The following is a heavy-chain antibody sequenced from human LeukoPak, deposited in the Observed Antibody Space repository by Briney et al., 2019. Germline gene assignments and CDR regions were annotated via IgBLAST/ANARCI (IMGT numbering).Heavy chain of an antibody. D-gene: IGHD2-21*02. CDR2: NSSNSSYI. V-gene: IGHV3-21*01. CDR3: ARVLAYCGGDCYSGSDY. J-gene: IGHJ4*02. CDR1: GFTFSSYS. Sequence: PGESLRLSCAASGFTFSSYSMNWVRQAPGKALECVLSNSSNSSYIYYADSAKGRFTISRDNAKNSLYLQMNSLRAEDTAVYYCARVLAYCGGDCYSGSDYWGQGTLVTVSS.